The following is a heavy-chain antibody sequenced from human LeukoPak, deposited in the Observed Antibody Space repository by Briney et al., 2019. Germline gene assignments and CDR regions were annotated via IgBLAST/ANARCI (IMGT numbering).Heavy chain of an antibody. D-gene: IGHD5-18*01. V-gene: IGHV3-53*01. J-gene: IGHJ4*02. CDR3: ARSYSYGNTLDY. CDR2: IYSGGST. Sequence: GGSLRLSCAASGFTVSSNYMSWVRQAPGKGLEWVSVIYSGGSTYYADSVKGRFTISRDNSKNTLHLQMNSLRAEDTAVYYCARSYSYGNTLDYWGQGTLVTVSS. CDR1: GFTVSSNY.